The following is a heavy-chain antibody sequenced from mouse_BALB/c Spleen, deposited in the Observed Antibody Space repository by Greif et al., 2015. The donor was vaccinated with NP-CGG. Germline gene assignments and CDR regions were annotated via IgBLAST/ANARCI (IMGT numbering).Heavy chain of an antibody. CDR2: IAPENGDT. J-gene: IGHJ2*01. D-gene: IGHD1-1*01. CDR3: LRDGYLDY. V-gene: IGHV14-4*02. Sequence: VQLQQSGAELVRSGASVKLSCTASGFNIKDYYMHWVKQRPEQGLEWIGWIAPENGDTEYAPKFQGKATMTADTSSNTAYLQLSSLTSEDTAVYYCLRDGYLDYCGQGTTLTVSS. CDR1: GFNIKDYY.